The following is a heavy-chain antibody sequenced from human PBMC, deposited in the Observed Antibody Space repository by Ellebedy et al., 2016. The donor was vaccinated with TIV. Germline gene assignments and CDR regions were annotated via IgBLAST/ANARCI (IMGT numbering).Heavy chain of an antibody. Sequence: SETLSLTCAVYGGSFSGSLWTWIRQPPGKGLEWIGEINEIGSINYHPSLKSRVTIFLDTSKSQFSLKFSSVNAADTAVYYCARGGAGPRLGIWGQGTVVTVSS. D-gene: IGHD1-26*01. CDR1: GGSFSGSL. CDR2: INEIGSI. CDR3: ARGGAGPRLGI. J-gene: IGHJ3*02. V-gene: IGHV4-34*01.